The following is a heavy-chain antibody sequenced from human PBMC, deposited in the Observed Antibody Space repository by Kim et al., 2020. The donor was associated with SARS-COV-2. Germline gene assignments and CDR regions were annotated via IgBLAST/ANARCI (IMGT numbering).Heavy chain of an antibody. CDR3: ARGPPSSSWYFVSQSNDDAFDI. D-gene: IGHD6-13*01. J-gene: IGHJ3*02. CDR2: IWYDGSNK. V-gene: IGHV3-33*01. Sequence: GGSLRLSCAASGFTFSSYGMHWVRQAPGKGLEWVAVIWYDGSNKYYADSVKGRFTISRDNSKNTLYLQMNSLRAEDTAVYYCARGPPSSSWYFVSQSNDDAFDIWGQGTMVTVSS. CDR1: GFTFSSYG.